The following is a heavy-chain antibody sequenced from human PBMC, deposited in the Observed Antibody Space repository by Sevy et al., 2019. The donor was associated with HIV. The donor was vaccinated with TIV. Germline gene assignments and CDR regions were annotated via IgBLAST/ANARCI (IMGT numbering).Heavy chain of an antibody. CDR2: ISGSGGST. D-gene: IGHD3-22*01. CDR1: GFTFSSYA. J-gene: IGHJ4*02. Sequence: GSLRLSCAASGFTFSSYAMSWVRQAPGKGLEWVSAISGSGGSTYYADSVKGRFTISRDNSKNTLYLQMNSLRAEDTAVYYCAKTVTYYYDSSGYLGDYWGQGTLVTVSS. V-gene: IGHV3-23*01. CDR3: AKTVTYYYDSSGYLGDY.